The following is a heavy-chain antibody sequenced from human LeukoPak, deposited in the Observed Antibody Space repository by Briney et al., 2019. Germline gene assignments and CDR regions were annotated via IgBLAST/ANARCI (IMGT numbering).Heavy chain of an antibody. J-gene: IGHJ5*02. Sequence: GGSVRLSCAASGVIVSRNFMSWVRQAPGKGLQWVAIMYAGGTTDYSDSVRGRFHISRDSSNNTLSLQINSLRAEDTAVYYCARGSGSGWPLDRWGQGALVTVSS. D-gene: IGHD6-19*01. V-gene: IGHV3-53*01. CDR3: ARGSGSGWPLDR. CDR2: MYAGGTT. CDR1: GVIVSRNF.